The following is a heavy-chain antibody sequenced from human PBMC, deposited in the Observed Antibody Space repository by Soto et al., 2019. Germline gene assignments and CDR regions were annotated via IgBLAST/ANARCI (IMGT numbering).Heavy chain of an antibody. J-gene: IGHJ6*02. CDR3: AKHRLTGTKAGYYGMDV. Sequence: QVQLVESGGGVVQPGRSLRLSCAASGFTFSSYGMHWVRQAPGKGLEWVAVISYDGSNKYYADSVKGRFTISRDNSKNTLYLQMNCLRAEDTAVYYCAKHRLTGTKAGYYGMDVWGQGTTVTVSS. D-gene: IGHD1-7*01. V-gene: IGHV3-30*18. CDR2: ISYDGSNK. CDR1: GFTFSSYG.